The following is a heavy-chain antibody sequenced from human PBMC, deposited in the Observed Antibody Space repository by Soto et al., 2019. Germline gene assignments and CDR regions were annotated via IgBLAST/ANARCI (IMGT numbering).Heavy chain of an antibody. CDR2: INPSSGGK. CDR1: GYTFTSNN. CDR3: ARDIAFDVRCRWFDP. Sequence: QVQLVQSGAEVTKPGASVKVSCEASGYTFTSNNIHWVRRAPGQGLEWMGRINPSSGGKIYAQKFQGRVYIIRDTSTSTVYMELSSLRSDDTAVYYCARDIAFDVRCRWFDPWGQGSLVTVSS. D-gene: IGHD3-3*02. J-gene: IGHJ5*02. V-gene: IGHV1-46*01.